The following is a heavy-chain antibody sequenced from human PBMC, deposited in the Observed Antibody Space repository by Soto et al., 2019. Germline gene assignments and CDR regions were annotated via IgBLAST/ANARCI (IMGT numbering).Heavy chain of an antibody. CDR3: ARDFVYDSSGYIAPWFDP. D-gene: IGHD3-22*01. V-gene: IGHV1-69*08. CDR1: GGTFSSYT. CDR2: IIPILGIA. J-gene: IGHJ5*02. Sequence: QVQLVQSGAEVKKPGSSVKVSCKASGGTFSSYTISWVRQAPGQGLEWMGRIIPILGIANYAQKFQGRVTITADKSTSTAYMELSSLRSEDTAVYYCARDFVYDSSGYIAPWFDPWGQGTLVTVSS.